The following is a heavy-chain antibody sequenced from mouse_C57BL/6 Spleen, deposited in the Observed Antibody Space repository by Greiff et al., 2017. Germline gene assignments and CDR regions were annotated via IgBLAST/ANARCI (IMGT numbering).Heavy chain of an antibody. CDR3: ARLGDVRDFDY. D-gene: IGHD3-2*02. CDR2: IYPGSGNT. V-gene: IGHV1-76*01. Sequence: VKLQASGAELVRPGASVKLSCKASGYTFPDYYINWVKQRPGQGLEWIPRIYPGSGNTYYNEKFKGKATLTAEKSSSTAYMQLSSLTSEDSAVYFCARLGDVRDFDYWGQGTTLTVSS. CDR1: GYTFPDYY. J-gene: IGHJ2*01.